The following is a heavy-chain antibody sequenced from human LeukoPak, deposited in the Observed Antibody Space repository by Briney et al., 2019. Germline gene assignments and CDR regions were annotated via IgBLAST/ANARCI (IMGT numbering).Heavy chain of an antibody. J-gene: IGHJ4*02. CDR1: GFTFSSYS. Sequence: GGSLRLSCAASGFTFSSYSMHWARQAPGKGLEYVSAISSSGGSTYYANSVKGRFTISRDNSKNTLYLQMGSLRAEDMAVYYCARTYCSSTSCLVDYWGQGTLVTVSS. CDR2: ISSSGGST. D-gene: IGHD2-2*01. CDR3: ARTYCSSTSCLVDY. V-gene: IGHV3-64*01.